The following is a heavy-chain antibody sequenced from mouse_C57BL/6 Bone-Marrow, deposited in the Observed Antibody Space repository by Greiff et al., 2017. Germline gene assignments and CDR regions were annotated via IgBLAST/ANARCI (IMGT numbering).Heavy chain of an antibody. Sequence: QVQLQQPGAELVKPGASVKLSCKASGYTFTSYWMQWVKQRPGQGLEWIGELDPSDSYTNYNQKFKGKATLTVDTSSSTAYMQLSSLTSEDSAVDYCAREELGLFWYCDVWGTGTTVTVSS. CDR1: GYTFTSYW. CDR3: AREELGLFWYCDV. D-gene: IGHD4-1*01. CDR2: LDPSDSYT. J-gene: IGHJ1*03. V-gene: IGHV1-50*01.